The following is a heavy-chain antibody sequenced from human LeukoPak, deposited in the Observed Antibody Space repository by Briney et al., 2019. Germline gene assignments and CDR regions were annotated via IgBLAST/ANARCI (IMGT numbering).Heavy chain of an antibody. CDR3: AREIDYYYDSSGYFDH. V-gene: IGHV3-33*01. J-gene: IGHJ4*02. CDR1: GFTFSSYG. Sequence: GGSLRLSCAASGFTFSSYGMHWVRQAPGKGLEWVAVIWYDGSNKYYADSVKGRFTISRDNSKNTLYLQMNSLRAEDTAVYYCAREIDYYYDSSGYFDHRGQGTLVTVSS. CDR2: IWYDGSNK. D-gene: IGHD3-22*01.